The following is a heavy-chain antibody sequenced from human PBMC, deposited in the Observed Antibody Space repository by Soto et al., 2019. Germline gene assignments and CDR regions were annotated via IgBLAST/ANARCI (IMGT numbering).Heavy chain of an antibody. J-gene: IGHJ6*02. CDR3: ARQLGDCSGGSCYSYYHYYGMDV. D-gene: IGHD2-15*01. CDR2: IYPGDSDT. Sequence: MPGKGLEWMGIIYPGDSDTRYSPSFQGQVTISADKSISTSYLQWSSVKASDTAMYYCARQLGDCSGGSCYSYYHYYGMDVWGQGTTVTVSS. V-gene: IGHV5-51*01.